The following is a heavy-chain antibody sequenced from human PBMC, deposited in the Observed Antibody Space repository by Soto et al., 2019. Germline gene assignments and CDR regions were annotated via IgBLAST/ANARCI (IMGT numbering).Heavy chain of an antibody. CDR2: IDYSGST. J-gene: IGHJ4*02. V-gene: IGHV4-59*08. CDR3: ARRVVGATGPIDY. Sequence: QVQLQESGPGLVKPSETLSLTCTVSGGSIGTYYWSWIRQPPGKGLQWIGSIDYSGSTNHNPSLKSRVTISVDTSKNQFSLKLSSVTAADTAIYYCARRVVGATGPIDYWGQGTLVTVSS. CDR1: GGSIGTYY. D-gene: IGHD1-26*01.